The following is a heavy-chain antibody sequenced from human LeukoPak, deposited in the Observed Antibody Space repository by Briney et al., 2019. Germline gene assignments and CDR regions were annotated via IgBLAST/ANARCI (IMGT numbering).Heavy chain of an antibody. Sequence: GASVKVSCKASGGTFSSYAISWVRQVPGQGLEWMGRIIPIFGTANYAQKFQGRVTITTDESTSTAYMELSSLRSEDTAVYYCARAPRGYSGYVGWFDPWGQGTLVTVSS. CDR1: GGTFSSYA. V-gene: IGHV1-69*05. J-gene: IGHJ5*02. CDR2: IIPIFGTA. D-gene: IGHD5-12*01. CDR3: ARAPRGYSGYVGWFDP.